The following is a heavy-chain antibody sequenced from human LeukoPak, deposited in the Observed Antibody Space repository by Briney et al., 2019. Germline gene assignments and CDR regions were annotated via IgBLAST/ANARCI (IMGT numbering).Heavy chain of an antibody. CDR1: GFTFDDYA. Sequence: GGSLRLSCAASGFTFDDYAMHWVRQAPGKGLEWVSGISWNSGSIGYADSVKGRFTISRDNAKNSLYLQMNSLRAEDTALYYCAKDRGSGYSYGRAFDYWGQGTLVTVSS. CDR2: ISWNSGSI. CDR3: AKDRGSGYSYGRAFDY. V-gene: IGHV3-9*01. D-gene: IGHD5-18*01. J-gene: IGHJ4*02.